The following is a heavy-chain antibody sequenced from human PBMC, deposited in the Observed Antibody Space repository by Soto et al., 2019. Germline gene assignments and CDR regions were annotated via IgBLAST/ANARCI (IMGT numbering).Heavy chain of an antibody. CDR3: AGGNRITFFGVVTSPPDY. CDR2: ISAYNGNT. V-gene: IGHV1-18*01. CDR1: GYTFTSYG. J-gene: IGHJ4*02. Sequence: QVQLVQSGAEVKKPGASVKVSCKASGYTFTSYGISWVRQAPGQGLEWMGWISAYNGNTNYAQKLQGRVTMTTDTSTGTAYMERRSLGSAAPAVYYGAGGNRITFFGVVTSPPDYWGQGTLVTVSS. D-gene: IGHD3-3*01.